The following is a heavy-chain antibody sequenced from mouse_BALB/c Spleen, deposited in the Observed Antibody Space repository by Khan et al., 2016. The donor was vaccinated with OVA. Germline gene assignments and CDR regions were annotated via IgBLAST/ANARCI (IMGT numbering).Heavy chain of an antibody. D-gene: IGHD1-1*01. CDR1: GYSITSDYA. CDR2: ISYSGNT. Sequence: EVQLVESGPGLVKPSQSLSLICTVTGYSITSDYAWNWIRQFPGNKLEWMGFISYSGNTNYNPSLKSRISITRDTSKNQFFLHSNSVTTEDTATYNCARVYGGDFDYWGQGTTLTGSS. CDR3: ARVYGGDFDY. J-gene: IGHJ2*01. V-gene: IGHV3-2*02.